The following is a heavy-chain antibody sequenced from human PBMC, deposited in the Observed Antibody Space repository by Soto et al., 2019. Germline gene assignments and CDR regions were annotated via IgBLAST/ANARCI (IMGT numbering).Heavy chain of an antibody. CDR1: GFTFDDYA. CDR3: AKEGNYGYMAWYYLDY. V-gene: IGHV3-9*01. J-gene: IGHJ4*02. D-gene: IGHD6-13*01. CDR2: ISWNSGSI. Sequence: GGSLSLSCAASGFTFDDYAMHWVRQAPGKGLEWVSGISWNSGSIGYADSVKGRFTISRDNAKNSLYLQMNSLRAEDTALYYCAKEGNYGYMAWYYLDYWGQGTLVTVSS.